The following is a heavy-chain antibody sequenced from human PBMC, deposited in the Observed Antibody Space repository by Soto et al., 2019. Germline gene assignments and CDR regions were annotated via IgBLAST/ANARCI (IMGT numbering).Heavy chain of an antibody. CDR2: IYSGGST. CDR1: GFTVSSNY. V-gene: IGHV3-53*01. Sequence: GGSLRLSCAASGFTVSSNYMSWVRQAPGKGLEWVSVIYSGGSTYYGDSVKGRFTISRDNSKNTLYLQMNSLRAGDTAVYYCARAVIPLAFDIWGQGTMVTVSS. D-gene: IGHD3-16*02. J-gene: IGHJ3*02. CDR3: ARAVIPLAFDI.